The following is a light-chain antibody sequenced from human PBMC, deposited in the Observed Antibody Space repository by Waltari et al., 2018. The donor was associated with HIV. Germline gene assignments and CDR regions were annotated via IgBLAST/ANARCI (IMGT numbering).Light chain of an antibody. CDR1: SSDVGGYNY. CDR2: DVS. V-gene: IGLV2-23*02. Sequence: QSALTQPASVSGSPGQSITISCTGTSSDVGGYNYVSWYQQHPGKAPKLMIYDVSKRPSCVSNRFSGSKSGNTASLTISGLQAEDEADYYCCSYAGSNTFNYVFGTGTKVTVL. CDR3: CSYAGSNTFNYV. J-gene: IGLJ1*01.